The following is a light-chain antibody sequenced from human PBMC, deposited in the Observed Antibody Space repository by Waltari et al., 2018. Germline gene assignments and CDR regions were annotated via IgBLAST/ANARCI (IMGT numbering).Light chain of an antibody. V-gene: IGKV1-12*01. J-gene: IGKJ1*01. CDR3: QQANSFPWT. CDR1: QGISSW. Sequence: IQMTQSPSSVSASVGDRVTITCRASQGISSWLAWYQQKPGKAPRLLFYAASALQSGVPSRFSGSGSELHFTFTINNLQPEDFATYYCQQANSFPWTFGQGTKVEIK. CDR2: AAS.